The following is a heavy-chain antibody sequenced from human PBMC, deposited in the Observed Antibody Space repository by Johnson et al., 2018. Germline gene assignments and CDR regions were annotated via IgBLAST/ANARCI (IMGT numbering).Heavy chain of an antibody. V-gene: IGHV3-21*01. CDR1: GFTFSSYS. D-gene: IGHD2-21*02. CDR3: ARDWGAHCGGDCYPHRDAFAI. J-gene: IGHJ3*02. CDR2: ISSSSSYI. Sequence: VQLVESGGGVVQPRRSLRLSCAASGFTFSSYSMNWVRQAPGKGLEWVSSISSSSSYIYYADSVKGRFTISRDNAKNSLYLQMNSLRAEDTAVYYCARDWGAHCGGDCYPHRDAFAIWGQGTRGTVSS.